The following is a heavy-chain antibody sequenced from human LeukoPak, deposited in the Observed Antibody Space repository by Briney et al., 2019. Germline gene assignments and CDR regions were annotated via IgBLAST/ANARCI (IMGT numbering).Heavy chain of an antibody. V-gene: IGHV3-30-3*01. CDR1: GFTFRSYA. CDR2: ISYDGSNK. J-gene: IGHJ3*01. Sequence: GGSLRLSCAASGFTFRSYAMHWVRQAPGKGLEWVAVISYDGSNKYYADSVKGRFTISRDNSKNTLYEQMNSLRTEDTAVYYCARELGYCSTTSCSPGDDAFDFWGQGTMVTVSS. D-gene: IGHD2-2*01. CDR3: ARELGYCSTTSCSPGDDAFDF.